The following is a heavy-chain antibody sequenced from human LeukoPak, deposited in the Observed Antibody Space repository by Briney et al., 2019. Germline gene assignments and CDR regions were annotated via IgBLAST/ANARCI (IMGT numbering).Heavy chain of an antibody. V-gene: IGHV3-53*05. CDR1: GFTVSSDY. J-gene: IGHJ5*02. CDR2: IYSGGST. CDR3: ARSWLDP. Sequence: GGSLRLSCAASGFTVSSDYMSWVRQAPGKGLEWVSVIYSGGSTYYADSVKGRFTISRDKSKNTVYLQMNSLRFEDTAMYYCARSWLDPWGQGTLVTVSS.